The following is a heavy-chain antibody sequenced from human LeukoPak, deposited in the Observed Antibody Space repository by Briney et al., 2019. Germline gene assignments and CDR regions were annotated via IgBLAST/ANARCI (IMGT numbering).Heavy chain of an antibody. V-gene: IGHV4-59*01. CDR2: IYYSGST. CDR1: GGSISSYY. D-gene: IGHD6-19*01. CDR3: AREGSGGWYPGGFDP. J-gene: IGHJ5*02. Sequence: SETLSLTCTVSGGSISSYYWSWIRQPPGKGLEWIGYIYYSGSTNYNPSLKSRVTISVDTSKNQFSLKLSSVTAADTAVYYCAREGSGGWYPGGFDPWGQGTLVTVSS.